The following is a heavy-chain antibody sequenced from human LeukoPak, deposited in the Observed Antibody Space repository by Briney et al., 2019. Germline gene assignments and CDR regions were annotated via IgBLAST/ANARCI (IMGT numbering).Heavy chain of an antibody. D-gene: IGHD3-16*01. Sequence: PGGSLRLSCAASGFTFSSYSMNWVSQAPGKGLEWVSSISSSSSYIYYADSVKGRFTISRDNAKNSLYLQVNSLRVEDTAVYYCARSNGHLGYYYYRMDVWGQGTTVTVSS. CDR3: ARSNGHLGYYYYRMDV. CDR2: ISSSSSYI. CDR1: GFTFSSYS. V-gene: IGHV3-21*01. J-gene: IGHJ6*02.